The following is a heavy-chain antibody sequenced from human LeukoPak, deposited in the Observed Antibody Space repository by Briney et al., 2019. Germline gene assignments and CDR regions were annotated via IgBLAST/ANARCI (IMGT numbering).Heavy chain of an antibody. CDR1: GFTFDDYT. V-gene: IGHV3-43*01. Sequence: GGSLRLSCAASGFTFDDYTMHWVRQAPGKGLEWVSLISWDGGSTYYADSVKGRFTISRDNAKNSLYLQMNSLRAEDTALYYCARRNDYYYYYMDVWGKGTTVTVSS. J-gene: IGHJ6*03. CDR2: ISWDGGST. CDR3: ARRNDYYYYYMDV.